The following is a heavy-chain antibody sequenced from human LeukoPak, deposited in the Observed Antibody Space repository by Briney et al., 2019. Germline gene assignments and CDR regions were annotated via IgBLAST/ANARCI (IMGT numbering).Heavy chain of an antibody. V-gene: IGHV1-18*01. CDR1: GYTFTSYG. Sequence: GASVKVSCKASGYTFTSYGISWVRQAPGQGLEWMGWISAYNGNTNYAQKLQGRVTMTTDTSTSTAYMELRSLRSDDTAVYYCARDRRPSYYGSGCYYIGPEGAFDIWGQGTMVTVSS. CDR3: ARDRRPSYYGSGCYYIGPEGAFDI. CDR2: ISAYNGNT. D-gene: IGHD3-10*01. J-gene: IGHJ3*02.